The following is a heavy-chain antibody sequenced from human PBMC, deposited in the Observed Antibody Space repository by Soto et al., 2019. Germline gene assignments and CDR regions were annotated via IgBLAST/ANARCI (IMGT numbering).Heavy chain of an antibody. CDR2: IDPSDSYT. D-gene: IGHD6-13*01. Sequence: GESLKLSCKGSGYSFTSYWISWVRQMPGKGLEWMGRIDPSDSYTNYSPSFQGHVTISADKSISTAYLQWSSLKASDTAMYYCASPRYSSSSTNAFDIWGQGTMVTVSS. CDR1: GYSFTSYW. J-gene: IGHJ3*02. CDR3: ASPRYSSSSTNAFDI. V-gene: IGHV5-10-1*01.